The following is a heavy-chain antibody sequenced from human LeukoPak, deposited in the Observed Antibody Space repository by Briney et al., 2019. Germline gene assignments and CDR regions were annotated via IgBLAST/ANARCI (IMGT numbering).Heavy chain of an antibody. D-gene: IGHD2-2*01. J-gene: IGHJ6*04. CDR2: INHSGST. V-gene: IGHV4-34*01. CDR3: ARGRPNCSSTSCYMDV. Sequence: GSLRLSCAASGFTFSNAWMSWVRQAPGKGLEWIGEINHSGSTNYNPSLKSRVTISVDTSKNQFSLKLSSVTAADTAVYYCARGRPNCSSTSCYMDVWGKGTTVTVSS. CDR1: GFTFSNAW.